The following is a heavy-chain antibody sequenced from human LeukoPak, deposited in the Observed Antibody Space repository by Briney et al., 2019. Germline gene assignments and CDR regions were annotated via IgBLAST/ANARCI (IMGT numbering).Heavy chain of an antibody. CDR1: GGSINNYY. V-gene: IGHV4-59*12. D-gene: IGHD6-6*01. CDR2: IHYTGST. Sequence: SETLSLTCTVSGGSINNYYWSWMRQPPGKGLEWIGYIHYTGSTKYNPSLQSRVTISVDTSKNQISLKLSSVTAADTAVYYCARRPPYSSSFVYWGQGTLVTFSS. J-gene: IGHJ4*02. CDR3: ARRPPYSSSFVY.